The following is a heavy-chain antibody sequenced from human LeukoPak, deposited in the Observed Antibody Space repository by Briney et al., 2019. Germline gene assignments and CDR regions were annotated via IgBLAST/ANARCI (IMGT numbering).Heavy chain of an antibody. Sequence: GGSLRLSCAASGFTFSNYAMSWVRQAPGKGLEWVSSISSSSSYIYYADSVKGRFTISRDNAKNSLYLQMNSLRAEDTAVYYCARDKYGDYVGGAFDIWGQGTMVTVSS. D-gene: IGHD4-17*01. CDR1: GFTFSNYA. J-gene: IGHJ3*02. CDR2: ISSSSSYI. V-gene: IGHV3-21*01. CDR3: ARDKYGDYVGGAFDI.